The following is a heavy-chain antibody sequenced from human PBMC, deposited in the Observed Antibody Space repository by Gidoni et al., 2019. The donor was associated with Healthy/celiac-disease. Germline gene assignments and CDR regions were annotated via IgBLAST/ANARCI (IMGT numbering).Heavy chain of an antibody. D-gene: IGHD6-25*01. CDR2: INHSGST. V-gene: IGHV4-34*01. J-gene: IGHJ4*02. CDR3: ARGQGQQRGRPFDY. CDR1: GGSFSGYY. Sequence: QVQLQQRGAGLLKPSETLSLTCTVYGGSFSGYYWSWIRQPPGKGLEWIGEINHSGSTNYNPSLKSRVTISVDTSKNQFSLKLSSVTAADTAVDYCARGQGQQRGRPFDYWGQGTLVTVSS.